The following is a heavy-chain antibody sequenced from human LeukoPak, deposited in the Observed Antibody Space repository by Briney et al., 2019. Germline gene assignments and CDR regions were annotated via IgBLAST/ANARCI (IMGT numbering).Heavy chain of an antibody. J-gene: IGHJ4*02. CDR3: ARLQQQLVLDY. CDR1: GYSISSGYY. CDR2: IYHSGST. D-gene: IGHD6-13*01. V-gene: IGHV4-38-2*02. Sequence: SETLSLTCTVSGYSISSGYYWGWIRQPPGKGLEWIGSIYHSGSTNYNPSLKSRVTISVDTSKNQFSLKLSSVTAADTAVYYCARLQQQLVLDYWGQGTLVTVSS.